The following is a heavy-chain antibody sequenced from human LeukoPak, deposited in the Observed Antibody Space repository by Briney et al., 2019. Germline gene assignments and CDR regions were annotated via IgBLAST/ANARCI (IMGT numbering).Heavy chain of an antibody. CDR2: ISWNSGSI. Sequence: GGSLRLSCAASGFTFDDYAMHWVRQAPGKGLEWVPGISWNSGSIGYADSVKGRFTISRDNAKNSLYLQMNSLRAEDTALYYCAKDTRASAGTNFDYWGQGTLVTVSS. CDR1: GFTFDDYA. J-gene: IGHJ4*02. CDR3: AKDTRASAGTNFDY. V-gene: IGHV3-9*01. D-gene: IGHD6-19*01.